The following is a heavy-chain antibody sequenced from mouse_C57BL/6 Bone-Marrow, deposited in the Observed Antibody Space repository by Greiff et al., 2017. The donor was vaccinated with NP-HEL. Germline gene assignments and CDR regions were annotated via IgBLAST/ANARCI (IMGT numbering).Heavy chain of an antibody. Sequence: EVKLMESAGGLVQPGSSMKLSCTASGFTFSDYYMAWVRQVPEKGLEWVANINYDGSSTYYLDSLKSRFIISRDNAKNILYLQMSSLKSEDTATYYCARVYYDYAGYFDYWGQGTTLTVSS. CDR2: INYDGSST. V-gene: IGHV5-16*01. CDR1: GFTFSDYY. CDR3: ARVYYDYAGYFDY. J-gene: IGHJ2*01. D-gene: IGHD2-4*01.